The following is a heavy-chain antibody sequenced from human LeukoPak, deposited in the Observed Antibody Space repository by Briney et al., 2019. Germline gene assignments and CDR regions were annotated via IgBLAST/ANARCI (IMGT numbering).Heavy chain of an antibody. Sequence: GGSLRLSCAASGFTFSSYAMSWIRQAPGKGLEWVSAISGSGGSTYYADSVKGRFTISRDNSKNTLYLQMNSLRAEDTAVYYCAKDSAGDYDLNFDYWGQGTLVTVSS. J-gene: IGHJ4*02. V-gene: IGHV3-23*01. CDR2: ISGSGGST. CDR1: GFTFSSYA. CDR3: AKDSAGDYDLNFDY. D-gene: IGHD4-17*01.